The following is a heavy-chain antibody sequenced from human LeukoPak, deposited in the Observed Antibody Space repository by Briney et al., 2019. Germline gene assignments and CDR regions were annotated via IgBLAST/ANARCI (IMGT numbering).Heavy chain of an antibody. Sequence: AGGSLRLSCSASGFAFSSYAMHWVRQAPGKGLEYVSAISTNGGSTYYADSVKGRFTISRDNSKNTLSLQMNSLRGDDTAVYYCAKSKFPYDTDGWHGYFDFWGQGTLVTVSS. CDR1: GFAFSSYA. CDR2: ISTNGGST. CDR3: AKSKFPYDTDGWHGYFDF. J-gene: IGHJ4*02. V-gene: IGHV3-64*04. D-gene: IGHD3-22*01.